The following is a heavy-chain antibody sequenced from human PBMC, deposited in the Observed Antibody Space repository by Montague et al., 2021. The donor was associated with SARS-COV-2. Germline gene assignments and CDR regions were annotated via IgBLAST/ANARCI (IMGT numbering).Heavy chain of an antibody. CDR3: ASSGITLTVLDAFDI. CDR2: TYYRSKWDS. V-gene: IGHV6-1*01. CDR1: GDSVSNKSVA. J-gene: IGHJ3*02. Sequence: CAISGDSVSNKSVAWNWIRQSPSRGLEWLGRTYYRSKWDSDYAESVKRRLVITPDTSKNQVSLQLNSVIPEDTAVYFCASSGITLTVLDAFDIWGQGTMVTVSS. D-gene: IGHD3-10*01.